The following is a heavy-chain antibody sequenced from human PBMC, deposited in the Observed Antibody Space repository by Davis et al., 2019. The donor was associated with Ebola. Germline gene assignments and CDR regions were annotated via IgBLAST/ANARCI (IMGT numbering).Heavy chain of an antibody. CDR3: ASPDAPYITMIVQMDY. V-gene: IGHV3-30*04. J-gene: IGHJ4*02. Sequence: GGSLRLSCAASGFTFSSYAMHWVRQAPGKGLEWVATISYDGTNKHYADSVKGRFTISRDNSKNTLYLQMNSLRAEDTAVYYCASPDAPYITMIVQMDYWGQGTLVTVSS. D-gene: IGHD3-22*01. CDR2: ISYDGTNK. CDR1: GFTFSSYA.